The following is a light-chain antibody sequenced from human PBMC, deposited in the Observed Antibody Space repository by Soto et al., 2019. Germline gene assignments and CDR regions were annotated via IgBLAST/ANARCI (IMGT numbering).Light chain of an antibody. CDR2: GAS. J-gene: IGKJ1*01. V-gene: IGKV1-9*01. Sequence: IQFTHSPSLVFGSVGDRVTITYRASQGTSSYLAWFQQKPGRAPKLLIYGASTLQSGVPARFSGSGSGTEFTLTISSLQTDDFATYYCQQYNSYWTFGQGTKV. CDR1: QGTSSY. CDR3: QQYNSYWT.